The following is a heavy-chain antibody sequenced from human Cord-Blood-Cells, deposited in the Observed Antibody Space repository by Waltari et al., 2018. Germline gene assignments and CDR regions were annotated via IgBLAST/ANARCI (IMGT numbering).Heavy chain of an antibody. V-gene: IGHV3-23*01. Sequence: EVQLLESGGGLVQPGGSLRLSCAASGFTFRSYAMSWVRQAPGKGLEWVSAISGSGGSTYYADSVKGRFTISRDNSKNTLYLQMNSLRAEDTAVYYCAKDLDDYGDYYYYGMDVWGQGTTVTVSS. CDR2: ISGSGGST. CDR1: GFTFRSYA. D-gene: IGHD4-17*01. J-gene: IGHJ6*02. CDR3: AKDLDDYGDYYYYGMDV.